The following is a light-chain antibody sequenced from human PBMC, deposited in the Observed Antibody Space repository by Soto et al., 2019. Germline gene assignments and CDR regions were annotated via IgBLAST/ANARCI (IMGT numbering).Light chain of an antibody. CDR3: CSYAGSYV. CDR1: SRDVGSYNL. V-gene: IGLV2-23*01. Sequence: QSVLTQPASVSGSPGQSITISCTGTSRDVGSYNLVSWYQQHPGKAPKLMIYDGSKRPSCVSNRFSGSKSGNTASLTISGLQAEDEADYYCCSYAGSYVFGTGTKVTVL. J-gene: IGLJ1*01. CDR2: DGS.